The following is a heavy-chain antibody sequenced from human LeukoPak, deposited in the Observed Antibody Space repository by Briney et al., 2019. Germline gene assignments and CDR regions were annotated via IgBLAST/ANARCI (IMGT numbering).Heavy chain of an antibody. V-gene: IGHV1-18*01. J-gene: IGHJ4*02. Sequence: ASVKVSCKASGYTFTSYGISWLRQAPGQGLEWMGWISAYNGNTNYAQKLQGRVTMTTDTSTSTAYMELRSLRSDDTAVYYCARDLSSYSSGWETYFDYWGQGTLVTVSS. CDR1: GYTFTSYG. CDR2: ISAYNGNT. CDR3: ARDLSSYSSGWETYFDY. D-gene: IGHD6-19*01.